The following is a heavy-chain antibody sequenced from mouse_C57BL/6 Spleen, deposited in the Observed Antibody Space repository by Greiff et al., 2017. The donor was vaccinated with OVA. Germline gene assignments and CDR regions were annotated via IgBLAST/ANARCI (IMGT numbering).Heavy chain of an antibody. V-gene: IGHV3-6*01. Sequence: VQLQQSGPGLVKPSQSLSLTCSVTGYSITSGYYWNWIRQFPGNKLEWMGYISYDGSNNYNPSLKNRISITRDTSKNQFFLKLNSVTTEDTATYYCASPLLDYWGQGTTLTVSS. D-gene: IGHD2-1*01. J-gene: IGHJ2*01. CDR1: GYSITSGYY. CDR3: ASPLLDY. CDR2: ISYDGSN.